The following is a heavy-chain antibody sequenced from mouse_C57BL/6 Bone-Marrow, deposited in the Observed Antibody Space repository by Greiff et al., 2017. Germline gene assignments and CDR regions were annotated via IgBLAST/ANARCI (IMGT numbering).Heavy chain of an antibody. CDR1: GYTFTSYW. D-gene: IGHD2-3*01. Sequence: QVQLKQPGAELVKPGASVKLSCKASGYTFTSYWMHWVKQRPGQGLEWIGMIHPNSGSTNYNEKFKSKATLTVDKSSSTAYMQLSGLTSEDSAVYYCAGGWLHFDYWGQGTTLTVSS. CDR3: AGGWLHFDY. V-gene: IGHV1-64*01. J-gene: IGHJ2*01. CDR2: IHPNSGST.